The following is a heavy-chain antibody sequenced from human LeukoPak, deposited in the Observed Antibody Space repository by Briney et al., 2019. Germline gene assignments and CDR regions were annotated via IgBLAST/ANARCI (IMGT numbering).Heavy chain of an antibody. Sequence: GASVKVSCKASGYTFTGYYMHWVRQAPGQGIEWMGWINPNSGGTNYAQKFQGRVTITADESTSTAYMELSSLRSEDTAVYYCARDNDYGGNPPLGYWGQGTLVTVSS. CDR1: GYTFTGYY. V-gene: IGHV1-2*02. CDR3: ARDNDYGGNPPLGY. J-gene: IGHJ4*02. D-gene: IGHD4-23*01. CDR2: INPNSGGT.